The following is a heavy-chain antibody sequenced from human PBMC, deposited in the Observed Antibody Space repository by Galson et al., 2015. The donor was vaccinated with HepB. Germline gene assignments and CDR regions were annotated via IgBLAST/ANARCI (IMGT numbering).Heavy chain of an antibody. CDR2: IDWDDDK. Sequence: PALVKPTQTLTLTCTFSGFSLSTSGMCVSWIRQPPGKALEWLARIDWDDDKYYSTSLKTRLTISKDTSKNQVVLTMTNMDPVDTATYYCARIRDGGYYDSSGYYIVYYGMDVWGQGTTVTVSS. CDR3: ARIRDGGYYDSSGYYIVYYGMDV. D-gene: IGHD3-22*01. J-gene: IGHJ6*02. CDR1: GFSLSTSGMC. V-gene: IGHV2-70*11.